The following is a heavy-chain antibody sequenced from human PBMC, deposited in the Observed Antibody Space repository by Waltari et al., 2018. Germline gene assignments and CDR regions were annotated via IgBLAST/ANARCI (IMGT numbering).Heavy chain of an antibody. CDR2: IYSGGST. CDR1: RFTVSSSH. J-gene: IGHJ4*02. Sequence: EVRLVVSGGGLIHPGGSLSHSCAASRFTVSSSHMRCVRHAPGKGLEWVSVIYSGGSTYYADSVKGRFTISRDNSKNTLYLQMNSQRAEDTAVYYCARVDNYDSSGYYFTYWGQGTLVTVSS. V-gene: IGHV3-53*01. CDR3: ARVDNYDSSGYYFTY. D-gene: IGHD3-22*01.